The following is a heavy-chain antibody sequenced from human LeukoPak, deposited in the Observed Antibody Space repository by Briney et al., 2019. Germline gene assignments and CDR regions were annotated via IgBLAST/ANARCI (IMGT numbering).Heavy chain of an antibody. CDR1: GFTVSSNY. D-gene: IGHD3-10*01. Sequence: GGSLRLSCAASGFTVSSNYMSWVRQAPGKGLEWVSAISGSGGSTYYADSVKGRFTISRDNSKNTLYLQMNSLRAEDTAVYYCAKGLGPDGLQPDAFDIWGQGTMVTVSS. J-gene: IGHJ3*02. CDR2: ISGSGGST. V-gene: IGHV3-23*01. CDR3: AKGLGPDGLQPDAFDI.